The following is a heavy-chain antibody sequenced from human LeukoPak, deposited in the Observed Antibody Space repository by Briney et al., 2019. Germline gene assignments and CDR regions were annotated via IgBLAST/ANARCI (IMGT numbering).Heavy chain of an antibody. D-gene: IGHD1-26*01. CDR1: GGTFSSYA. V-gene: IGHV1-69*13. Sequence: SVKVSCKASGGTFSSYAISWVRQAPGQGLEWMGGIIPIFGTANYAQKFQGRVTITADESTSTAYTELSSLRSEDTAVYYCARALSGRYPPRWFFAPWGQGTLVTVSS. CDR2: IIPIFGTA. CDR3: ARALSGRYPPRWFFAP. J-gene: IGHJ5*02.